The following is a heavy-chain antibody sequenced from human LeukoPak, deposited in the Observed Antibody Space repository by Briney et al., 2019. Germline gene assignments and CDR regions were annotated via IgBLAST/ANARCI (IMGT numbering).Heavy chain of an antibody. V-gene: IGHV3-11*01. CDR1: GFTFSDYY. Sequence: GGSLRLSCAASGFTFSDYYMSWIRQAPGKGLERVSYISSSGSTMYYADSVKDRFTISRDSAKNSLYLQMNSLRAEDTAVYYCAREAYYDSSGYYDYWGQGTLVTVSS. D-gene: IGHD3-22*01. CDR2: ISSSGSTM. J-gene: IGHJ4*02. CDR3: AREAYYDSSGYYDY.